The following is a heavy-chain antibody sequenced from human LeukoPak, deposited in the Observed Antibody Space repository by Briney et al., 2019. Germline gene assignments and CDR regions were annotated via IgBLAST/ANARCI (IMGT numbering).Heavy chain of an antibody. V-gene: IGHV1-24*01. CDR2: FDPEDGET. CDR3: ATASGNYDYVWGSYRYSGNWFDP. J-gene: IGHJ5*02. D-gene: IGHD3-16*02. CDR1: GYTLTELS. Sequence: ASVKVSCKVSGYTLTELSMHWVRQAPGKGLEWMGGFDPEDGETIYAQKFQGRVTMTEATSTDTAYMELSSLRSEDTAVYYCATASGNYDYVWGSYRYSGNWFDPWGQGTLVTVSS.